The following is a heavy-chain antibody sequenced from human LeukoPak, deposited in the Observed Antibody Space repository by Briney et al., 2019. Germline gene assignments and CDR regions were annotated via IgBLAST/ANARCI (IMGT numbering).Heavy chain of an antibody. D-gene: IGHD3-22*01. J-gene: IGHJ4*02. Sequence: KPSETLSLTCTVSGGSISSYYWSWIRQSPGKGLEWIGYIYYSGSTNYNPSLKSRVTISVDTSKNQFSLKLSSVTAADTAVYYCARDNTGYWTFDYWGQGTLVTVSS. CDR3: ARDNTGYWTFDY. CDR2: IYYSGST. CDR1: GGSISSYY. V-gene: IGHV4-59*01.